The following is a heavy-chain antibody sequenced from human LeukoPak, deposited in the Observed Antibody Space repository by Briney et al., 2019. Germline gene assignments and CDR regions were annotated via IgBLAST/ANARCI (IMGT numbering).Heavy chain of an antibody. V-gene: IGHV3-33*01. CDR1: GFTFSSYA. D-gene: IGHD3-22*01. J-gene: IGHJ4*02. CDR3: ARGGGKSSGYFDF. CDR2: IWYDGSNE. Sequence: PGRSLRLSCAASGFTFSSYAMHWVRQAPGKGLELVAVIWYDGSNEYYADSVKGRFTISRDNSKNTLYLQMNSLRAEDTAVYYCARGGGKSSGYFDFWGQGTPVTVSS.